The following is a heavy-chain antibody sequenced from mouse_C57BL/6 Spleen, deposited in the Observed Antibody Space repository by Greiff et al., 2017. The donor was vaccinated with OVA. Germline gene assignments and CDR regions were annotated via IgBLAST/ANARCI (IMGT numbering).Heavy chain of an antibody. D-gene: IGHD2-1*01. J-gene: IGHJ3*01. V-gene: IGHV1-50*01. CDR2: IDPSDSYT. CDR1: GYTFTSYW. CDR3: AKGIYYGNYVGAWFAY. Sequence: QVQLQQPGAELVKPGASVKLSCKASGYTFTSYWMQWVKQRPGQGLEWIGEIDPSDSYTNYNQKFKGKATLTVDTSSSTAYMQLSSLTSEDSAVYYGAKGIYYGNYVGAWFAYWGQGTLVTVSA.